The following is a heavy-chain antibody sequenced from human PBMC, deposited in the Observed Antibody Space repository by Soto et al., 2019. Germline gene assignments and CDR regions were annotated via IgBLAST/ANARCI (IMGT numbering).Heavy chain of an antibody. CDR1: GGSISSGDYY. J-gene: IGHJ4*02. V-gene: IGHV4-30-4*01. CDR2: IYYSGST. D-gene: IGHD3-10*01. CDR3: ARGGSFYGSGTGRDY. Sequence: QVQLQESGPGLVKPSQTLSLTCTVSGGSISSGDYYWSWIRQPPGKGLEWIGYIYYSGSTYYNPSLTSRVTIAVDTSKNQFSLKLSSVTAADTAVYYCARGGSFYGSGTGRDYWGQGTLVTVSS.